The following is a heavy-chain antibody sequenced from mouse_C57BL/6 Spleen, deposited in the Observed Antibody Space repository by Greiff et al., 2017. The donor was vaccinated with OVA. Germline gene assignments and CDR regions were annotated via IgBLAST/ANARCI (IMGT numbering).Heavy chain of an antibody. CDR1: GFSFNTYA. V-gene: IGHV10-1*01. Sequence: EVMLVESGGGLVQPKGSLKLSCAASGFSFNTYAMNWVRQAPGKGLEWVARIRSKSNNYATYYADSVKDRFTISRDDSESMLYLQMNNLKTEDTAMYYCVRHGDYDVSYAMDYWGQGTSVTVSS. J-gene: IGHJ4*01. CDR2: IRSKSNNYAT. D-gene: IGHD2-4*01. CDR3: VRHGDYDVSYAMDY.